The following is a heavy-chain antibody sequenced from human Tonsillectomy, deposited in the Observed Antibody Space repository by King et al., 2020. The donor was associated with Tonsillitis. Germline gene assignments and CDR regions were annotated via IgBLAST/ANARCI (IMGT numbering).Heavy chain of an antibody. J-gene: IGHJ3*02. V-gene: IGHV1-18*04. D-gene: IGHD3-10*01. CDR3: ARVTYHYGSGSYYSGAVGFDI. CDR2: ISADNSNT. CDR1: GYTFTSYS. Sequence: QLVQSGAEVKKPGASVKVSCKASGYTFTSYSITWVRQAPGQGLEWMGWISADNSNTNYVQKLQGRVTMTTDTSTSTAYMELRSLRSDDTAVYYCARVTYHYGSGSYYSGAVGFDIWGQGTMVTVSS.